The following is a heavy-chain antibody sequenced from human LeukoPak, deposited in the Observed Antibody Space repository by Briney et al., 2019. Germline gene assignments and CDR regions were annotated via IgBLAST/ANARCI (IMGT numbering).Heavy chain of an antibody. J-gene: IGHJ4*02. CDR1: GGSFSGYY. Sequence: SETLSLTCAVYGGSFSGYYWSWIRQPPGKGLEWIGEINHSGSTNYNPSLKSRVTISVDTSKNQFSLKLSSVTAADTAVYYCARDPEQQLVFDYWGQGTLVTVSS. CDR2: INHSGST. V-gene: IGHV4-34*01. D-gene: IGHD6-13*01. CDR3: ARDPEQQLVFDY.